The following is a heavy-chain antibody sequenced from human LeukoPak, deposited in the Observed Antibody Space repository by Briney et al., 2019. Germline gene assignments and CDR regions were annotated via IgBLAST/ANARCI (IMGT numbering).Heavy chain of an antibody. D-gene: IGHD6-25*01. CDR2: LSRSSGTT. CDR1: GFNFNMFA. Sequence: GGSLRLSCSGTGFNFNMFAINWVRQAPGKGLEWVSGLSRSSGTTSYADSVKGRFTISRDNSKKTVFLQMNSLKSDDTAVYYCAKEQRIRHCSEGVCMEAHYFDYWGQGTLVTVSS. V-gene: IGHV3-23*01. J-gene: IGHJ4*02. CDR3: AKEQRIRHCSEGVCMEAHYFDY.